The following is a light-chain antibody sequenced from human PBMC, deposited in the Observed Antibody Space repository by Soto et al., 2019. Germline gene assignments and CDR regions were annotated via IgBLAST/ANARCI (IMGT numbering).Light chain of an antibody. CDR1: QSVSSH. Sequence: ENVLTHSQRTLSSTPCHRPPLXLRASQSVSSHLAWYQQKPGQAPRLLIYGASTRATGIPARFSGSGSGTEFTLTISSLQSEDSAVYYCQKFDKWPWTFGQGTKVDIK. J-gene: IGKJ1*01. CDR2: GAS. CDR3: QKFDKWPWT. V-gene: IGKV3-15*01.